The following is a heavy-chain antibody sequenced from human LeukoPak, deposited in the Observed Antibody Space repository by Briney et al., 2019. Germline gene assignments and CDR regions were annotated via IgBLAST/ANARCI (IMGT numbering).Heavy chain of an antibody. V-gene: IGHV4-39*01. CDR3: VRRGLWFGDREPLNWFDP. Sequence: SETLSLTCTVSGGSISSSDSYWGWIRQPPGKGLEWIGNIYYSGTTYYNPSLKSRVTISVDTSKDQFSLRLSSVSAADTAVYYCVRRGLWFGDREPLNWFDPWGQGTLVTVSS. D-gene: IGHD3-10*01. J-gene: IGHJ5*02. CDR2: IYYSGTT. CDR1: GGSISSSDSY.